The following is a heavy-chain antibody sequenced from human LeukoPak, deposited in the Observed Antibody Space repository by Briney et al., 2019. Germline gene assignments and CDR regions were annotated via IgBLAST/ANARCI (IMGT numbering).Heavy chain of an antibody. V-gene: IGHV1-69*04. Sequence: SVKVSCKASGGTFSSYTISWVRQAPGQGLEWMGRIIPILGIANYAQKFQGRVTITADKSTSTAYMELSSLRSEDTAVYYCARENNTGADWFDPWRQGTMDTVSS. CDR1: GGTFSSYT. D-gene: IGHD1/OR15-1a*01. CDR2: IIPILGIA. J-gene: IGHJ5*02. CDR3: ARENNTGADWFDP.